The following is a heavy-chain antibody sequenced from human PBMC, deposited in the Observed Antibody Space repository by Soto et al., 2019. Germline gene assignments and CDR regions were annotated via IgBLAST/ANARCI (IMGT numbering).Heavy chain of an antibody. J-gene: IGHJ3*02. V-gene: IGHV1-2*02. D-gene: IGHD6-19*01. CDR1: GYTFTGYY. CDR3: ARGSGWSGDAFDI. CDR2: INPNSGGT. Sequence: GASVKVSCKASGYTFTGYYMHWVRQAPGQGLEWMGWINPNSGGTNYAQKFQGRVTMTRDTPISTAYMELSRLRSDDTAVYYCARGSGWSGDAFDIWGQGTMVTVSS.